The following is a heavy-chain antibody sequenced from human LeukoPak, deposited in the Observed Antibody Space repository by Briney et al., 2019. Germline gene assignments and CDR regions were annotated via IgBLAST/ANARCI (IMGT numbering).Heavy chain of an antibody. V-gene: IGHV3-53*01. CDR1: GFTFSSYG. J-gene: IGHJ4*02. D-gene: IGHD3-10*01. CDR2: IYSGGST. Sequence: GGSLRLSCAASGFTFSSYGMSWVRQAPGKGLEWVSVIYSGGSTYYADSVKGRFTISRDNSKNTLYLQMNSLRAEDTAVYYCARGPVGYGSGSYSLDYWGQGTLVTVSS. CDR3: ARGPVGYGSGSYSLDY.